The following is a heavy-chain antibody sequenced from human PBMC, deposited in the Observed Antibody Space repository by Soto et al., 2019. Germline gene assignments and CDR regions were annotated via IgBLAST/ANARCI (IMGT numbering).Heavy chain of an antibody. CDR1: GFTFSPYT. CDR2: ISYDGSTE. CDR3: ARGGGFCGGDCYKGGIDY. V-gene: IGHV3-30-3*01. D-gene: IGHD2-21*02. J-gene: IGHJ4*02. Sequence: QVQLVGSGGGVVQPGRSLRLSCAASGFTFSPYTMHWVRQTPGKGLEWVAVISYDGSTEYNPDSVKGRFTISRDNPKNTVYLQMNSLRPEDTAIYYCARGGGFCGGDCYKGGIDYWGQGTLVTVAS.